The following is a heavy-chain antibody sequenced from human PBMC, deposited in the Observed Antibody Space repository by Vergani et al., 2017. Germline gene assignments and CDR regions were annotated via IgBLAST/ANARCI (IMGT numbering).Heavy chain of an antibody. Sequence: QLQSQESGPGLVKPSETLSLTGTVSGGSISSSSYYWGWIRQPPGKGLEWIGSIYYSGSTNYNPSRKSRVTISVDTSKNQFSLRLSSVTAADTAVYYCARVSYCSSTSCYLEGWFDPWGQGTLVTVSS. D-gene: IGHD2-2*01. CDR1: GGSISSSSYY. V-gene: IGHV4-39*07. CDR3: ARVSYCSSTSCYLEGWFDP. CDR2: IYYSGST. J-gene: IGHJ5*02.